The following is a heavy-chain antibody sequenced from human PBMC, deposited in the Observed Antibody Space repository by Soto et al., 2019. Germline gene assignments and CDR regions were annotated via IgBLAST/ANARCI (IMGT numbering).Heavy chain of an antibody. Sequence: QVQLVESGGGVVQPGTSLRLSCAASGFTFSSYAMDWVRQAPGKWLEWVAVITYDGSNKYYADYVQGRFTISRDNSKNTLFLQMNSLSTEDTAVYYCARERLAVACSFDYWGQGTLVTVSS. CDR2: ITYDGSNK. J-gene: IGHJ4*02. CDR3: ARERLAVACSFDY. D-gene: IGHD6-19*01. V-gene: IGHV3-30-3*01. CDR1: GFTFSSYA.